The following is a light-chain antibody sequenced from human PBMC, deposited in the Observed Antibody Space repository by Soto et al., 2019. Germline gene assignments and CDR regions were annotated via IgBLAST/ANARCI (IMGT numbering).Light chain of an antibody. Sequence: QSALTQPASVSGSPGQSITISCTGTSSDVGAYNYDSWYQQYPGEAPKVIIYDVSHRPAGVSNRFSGSKSGNTASLTISGLQTQDEADYYCSSYSSVTPYVFGTGSMVTV. J-gene: IGLJ1*01. CDR2: DVS. CDR1: SSDVGAYNY. CDR3: SSYSSVTPYV. V-gene: IGLV2-14*01.